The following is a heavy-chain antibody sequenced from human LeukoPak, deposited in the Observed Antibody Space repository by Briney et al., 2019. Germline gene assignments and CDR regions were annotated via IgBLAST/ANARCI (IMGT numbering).Heavy chain of an antibody. CDR2: IIPIFGTA. Sequence: SVKVSCKASGGTFSSYSISWVRQAPGQGLEWMGRIIPIFGTANYAQKFQGRVTITADKSTSTAYMELSSLRSEDTAVYYCARDRYCGGDCYFDAFDIWRQGTMVTVSS. D-gene: IGHD2-21*02. CDR3: ARDRYCGGDCYFDAFDI. V-gene: IGHV1-69*06. J-gene: IGHJ3*02. CDR1: GGTFSSYS.